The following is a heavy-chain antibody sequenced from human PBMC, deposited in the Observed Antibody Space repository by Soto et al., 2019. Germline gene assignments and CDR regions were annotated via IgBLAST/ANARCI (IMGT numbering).Heavy chain of an antibody. D-gene: IGHD5-12*01. CDR2: ISSDGRLI. V-gene: IGHV3-30*04. CDR3: VRDPLYNGYEASFDL. CDR1: RFNFSDYS. J-gene: IGHJ4*02. Sequence: QAQIVESGGGVVQPGRSLRLSCAVSRFNFSDYSMHWVRQRPGKGLEWVAVISSDGRLISYADSVRGRFTISRATSRNTLCLEMHPLTRADAAVYFCVRDPLYNGYEASFDLWGQGTLVTVAS.